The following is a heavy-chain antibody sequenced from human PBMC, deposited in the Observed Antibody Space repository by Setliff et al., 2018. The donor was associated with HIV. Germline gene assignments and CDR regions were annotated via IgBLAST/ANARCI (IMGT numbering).Heavy chain of an antibody. D-gene: IGHD6-13*01. CDR1: GGSISSTNW. CDR2: IYHSGST. J-gene: IGHJ4*01. V-gene: IGHV4-4*02. CDR3: ARDAVSQQLVLGY. Sequence: SETLSLTCAVSGGSISSTNWWSWVRQPPGKGLEWIGEIYHSGSTNYKPSLKSRVTISVDKSKNQFSLKLSSVTAADTAVYYCARDAVSQQLVLGYWGHGTLVTV.